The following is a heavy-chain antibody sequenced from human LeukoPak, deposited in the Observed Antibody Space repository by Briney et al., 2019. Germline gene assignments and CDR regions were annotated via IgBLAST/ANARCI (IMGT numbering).Heavy chain of an antibody. J-gene: IGHJ4*02. D-gene: IGHD4-23*01. Sequence: PGGSLRLSCAASGFTFSSYGMHWVRQAPGKGLEWVAVIWYDGSNKYYADSVKGRFTISRDNSENTLCLQMNSLRAEDTAMYYCAKERTNSEDYFDYWGQGTLVTVSS. CDR2: IWYDGSNK. CDR3: AKERTNSEDYFDY. CDR1: GFTFSSYG. V-gene: IGHV3-30*02.